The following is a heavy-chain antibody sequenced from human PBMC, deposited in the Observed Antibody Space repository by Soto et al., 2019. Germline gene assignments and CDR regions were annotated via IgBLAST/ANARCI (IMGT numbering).Heavy chain of an antibody. D-gene: IGHD1-1*01. CDR1: GGSISSYY. CDR2: IYYSGST. CDR3: ARHSVQLKRRQNYYYMDV. V-gene: IGHV4-59*08. Sequence: SETLSLTCTVSGGSISSYYWSWIRQPPGKGLEWIGYIYYSGSTNYNPSLKSRVTVSVDTSKNQFSLKLSSVTAADTAVYYCARHSVQLKRRQNYYYMDVWGKGTTVPVSS. J-gene: IGHJ6*03.